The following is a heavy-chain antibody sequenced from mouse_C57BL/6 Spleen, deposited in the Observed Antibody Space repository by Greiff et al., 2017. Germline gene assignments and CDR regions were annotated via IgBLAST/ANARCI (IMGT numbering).Heavy chain of an antibody. CDR1: GFTFSDYG. V-gene: IGHV5-17*01. CDR3: ARPRGNYWYFDV. Sequence: EVQRVESGGGLVKPGGSLKLSCAASGFTFSDYGMHWVRQAPEKGLEWVAYISSGSSTIYTADTVKGRFTISRDNAKNTLFLQMTSLRSEDTAMYYCARPRGNYWYFDVWGTGTTVTVSS. J-gene: IGHJ1*03. CDR2: ISSGSSTI. D-gene: IGHD2-1*01.